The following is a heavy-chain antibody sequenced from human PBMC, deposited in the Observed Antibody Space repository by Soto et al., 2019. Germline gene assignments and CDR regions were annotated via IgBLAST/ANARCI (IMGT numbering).Heavy chain of an antibody. Sequence: EMQLLESGGALVQPGGSLRLSCAASGFAFSSYAMTWVRQAPGKGLEWVSGISSSDDAAYYADSVKGRFTISRDNSKNTLYLQPNSLRADDTAMYYCAKGVCGLISCSGRDDFWGQGTLVTVSS. D-gene: IGHD2-21*01. CDR1: GFAFSSYA. J-gene: IGHJ4*02. CDR3: AKGVCGLISCSGRDDF. V-gene: IGHV3-23*01. CDR2: ISSSDDAA.